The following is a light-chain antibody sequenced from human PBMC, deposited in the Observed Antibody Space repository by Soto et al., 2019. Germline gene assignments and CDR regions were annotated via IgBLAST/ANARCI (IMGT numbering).Light chain of an antibody. CDR3: ASWDDMLSGPV. CDR2: GNS. J-gene: IGLJ2*01. Sequence: QPVLTQPPSASGAPGQRVTLSCVGGSSNVGFNAVNWYQQIPGAAPKLLMHGNSQRPSGVPDRFSGSKSGTSASLAIIGLRTEDEAHYYCASWDDMLSGPVLGGGTKLTVL. CDR1: SSNVGFNA. V-gene: IGLV1-47*02.